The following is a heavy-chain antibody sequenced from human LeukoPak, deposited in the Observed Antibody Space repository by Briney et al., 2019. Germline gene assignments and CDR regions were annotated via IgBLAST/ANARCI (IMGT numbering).Heavy chain of an antibody. Sequence: PSETLSLTCTVSGGSISSSSYYWGWIRQPTGNGLEWIGSIYYSGSTYYNPSLKSRVTISVDTSKNQFSLKLSSVTAADTAVYYCAEITVAYYYYYYMDVWGKGTTVTVSS. CDR1: GGSISSSSYY. CDR3: AEITVAYYYYYYMDV. J-gene: IGHJ6*03. V-gene: IGHV4-39*01. CDR2: IYYSGST. D-gene: IGHD4-11*01.